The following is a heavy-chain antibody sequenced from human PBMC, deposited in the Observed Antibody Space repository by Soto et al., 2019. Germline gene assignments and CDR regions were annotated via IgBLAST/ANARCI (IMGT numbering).Heavy chain of an antibody. CDR3: ARPYGSRYFDP. Sequence: SQPMSLTCAVEDGYISGYYWSRIRQPPGKGLEWIGEINHSGSTNYNPSLKSRVTISVDTSKNQFSLKLSSVTAADTAVYYCARPYGSRYFDPSGQGTLVTVPS. V-gene: IGHV4-34*01. D-gene: IGHD3-10*01. CDR1: DGYISGYY. CDR2: INHSGST. J-gene: IGHJ5*02.